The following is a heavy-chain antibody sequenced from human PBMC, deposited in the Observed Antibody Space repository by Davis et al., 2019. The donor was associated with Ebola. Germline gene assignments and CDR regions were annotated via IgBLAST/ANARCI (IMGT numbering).Heavy chain of an antibody. V-gene: IGHV3-30*02. CDR3: ASTPRWELLPGGDY. J-gene: IGHJ4*02. Sequence: GESLKISCAASGFTFSSYGMHWVRQAPGKGLEWVAVKWYDGSNKYYADSVKGRFTISRDNSKNTLYLQMNSLRAEDTAVYYCASTPRWELLPGGDYWGQGTLVTVSS. CDR2: KWYDGSNK. D-gene: IGHD1-26*01. CDR1: GFTFSSYG.